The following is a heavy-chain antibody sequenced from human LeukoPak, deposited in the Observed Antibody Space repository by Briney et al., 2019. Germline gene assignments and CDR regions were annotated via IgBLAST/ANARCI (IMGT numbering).Heavy chain of an antibody. Sequence: PGGSLRLSCAASGFSFSSYAMSWVRQAPGKGLEWVSAISGSGGSNADSVKGRFTIFRDNSKNTLFLQMHSLRGDDTAIYYCAKVGELRYFEWSPDYWGQGILLTVSS. J-gene: IGHJ4*02. CDR2: ISGSGGS. CDR1: GFSFSSYA. D-gene: IGHD3-9*01. V-gene: IGHV3-23*01. CDR3: AKVGELRYFEWSPDY.